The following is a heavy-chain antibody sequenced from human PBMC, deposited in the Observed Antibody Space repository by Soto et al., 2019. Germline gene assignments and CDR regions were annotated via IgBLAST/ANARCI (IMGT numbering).Heavy chain of an antibody. CDR1: GFTFSSYE. CDR2: ISGSGYTSDVGPTI. D-gene: IGHD3-16*02. CDR3: ARVSQSFIEYFQH. J-gene: IGHJ1*01. V-gene: IGHV3-48*03. Sequence: GGSLRLSCAASGFTFSSYEMIWVRQAPGKGLEWVSYISGSGYTSDVGPTIHYADSVKGRFTISRNNAKNSLYLQMNSLRVEDTAXYYCARVSQSFIEYFQHWGQGTLVTVSS.